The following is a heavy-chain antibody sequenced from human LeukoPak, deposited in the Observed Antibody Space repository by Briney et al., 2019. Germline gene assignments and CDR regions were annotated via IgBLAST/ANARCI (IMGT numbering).Heavy chain of an antibody. V-gene: IGHV3-66*01. CDR1: GFTVSSNY. J-gene: IGHJ6*02. CDR2: IYSGGST. Sequence: GGSLRLSCAASGFTVSSNYMSWVRQAPGKGLEWASVIYSGGSTYYADSVKGRFTISRDNSKNTLYLQMNSLRAEDTAVYYCARDVIGAPDYYYYGMDVWGQGTTVTVSS. CDR3: ARDVIGAPDYYYYGMDV. D-gene: IGHD2-21*01.